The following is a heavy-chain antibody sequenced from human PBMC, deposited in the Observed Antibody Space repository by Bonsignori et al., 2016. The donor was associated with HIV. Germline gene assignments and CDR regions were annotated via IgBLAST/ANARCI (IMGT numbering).Heavy chain of an antibody. J-gene: IGHJ1*01. Sequence: WVRQAPGQGLEWMGIINPSGGSTSYAQKFQGRVTMTRDTSTSTVYMELSSLRSEDTAVYYCARAGGIVGAVFARYFQHWGQGTLVTVSS. CDR2: INPSGGST. CDR3: ARAGGIVGAVFARYFQH. D-gene: IGHD1-26*01. V-gene: IGHV1-46*01.